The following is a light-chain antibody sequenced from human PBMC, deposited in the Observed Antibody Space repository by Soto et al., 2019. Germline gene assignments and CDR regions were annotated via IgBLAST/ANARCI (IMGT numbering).Light chain of an antibody. CDR1: SSDVGGYNY. J-gene: IGLJ2*01. CDR2: EVS. V-gene: IGLV2-8*01. CDR3: SSYAGSNKEV. Sequence: QSALTQPPSASGSPGQSITISCTGTSSDVGGYNYVSWYQQHPGKAPNLMIYEVSKRPSGVPDRFSGSKSGNTASLTVSGLQAEDEADYYCSSYAGSNKEVFGGRTKLTVL.